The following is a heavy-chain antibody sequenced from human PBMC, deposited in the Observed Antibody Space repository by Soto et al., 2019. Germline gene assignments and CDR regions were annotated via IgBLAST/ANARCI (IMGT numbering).Heavy chain of an antibody. CDR3: VRARGGAFDI. Sequence: GGSLRLSCAASGFTFSNFWMHWVRQAPGKGLMWLSSINSDGSTTNYADSVKGRFTISRDNAKNTLYLQMNSLRAEDTALFYCVRARGGAFDIWGHGTMVTVSS. CDR2: INSDGSTT. D-gene: IGHD3-10*01. V-gene: IGHV3-74*01. J-gene: IGHJ3*02. CDR1: GFTFSNFW.